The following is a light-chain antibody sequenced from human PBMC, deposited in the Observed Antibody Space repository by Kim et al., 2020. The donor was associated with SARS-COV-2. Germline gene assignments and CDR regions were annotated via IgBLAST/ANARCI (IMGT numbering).Light chain of an antibody. CDR2: RVS. J-gene: IGKJ2*03. CDR3: MQAIYWPYS. V-gene: IGKV2-30*01. Sequence: QPASISCRASQSLGSSDGNTYLNWFQQRPGQSPRRLISRVSKRDAGVPDRFNGSGSGTDFTLKISRVEAEDVGVYYCMQAIYWPYSFGQGTKLEI. CDR1: QSLGSSDGNTY.